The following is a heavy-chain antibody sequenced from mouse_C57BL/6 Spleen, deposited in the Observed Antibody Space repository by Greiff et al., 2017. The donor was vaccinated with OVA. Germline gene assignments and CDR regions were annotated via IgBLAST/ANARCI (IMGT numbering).Heavy chain of an antibody. V-gene: IGHV1-18*01. CDR1: GYTFTDYN. J-gene: IGHJ3*01. CDR3: ARHYDYDEDVSWFAY. CDR2: INPNNGGT. Sequence: VQLQQSGPELVKPGASVKIPCKASGYTFTDYNMDWVKQSHGKSLEWIGDINPNNGGTIYNQKFKGKATLTVDKSSSTAYMELRSLTSEDTAVYYCARHYDYDEDVSWFAYWGQGTLVTVSA. D-gene: IGHD2-4*01.